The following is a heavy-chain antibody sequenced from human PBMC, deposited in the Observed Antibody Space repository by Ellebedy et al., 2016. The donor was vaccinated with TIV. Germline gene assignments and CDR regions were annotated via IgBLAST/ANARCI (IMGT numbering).Heavy chain of an antibody. V-gene: IGHV3-23*01. CDR2: ISGSGGST. CDR1: GFTFGGYA. Sequence: GESLKISXAASGFTFGGYAMTWVRQAPGKGLEWVSSISGSGGSTYYADSVKGRFTISRDNSKNTLYLQMNSLRAGDTAVYYCARERGYSYGTARGTYYYYGMDVWGQGTTVTVSS. D-gene: IGHD5-18*01. J-gene: IGHJ6*02. CDR3: ARERGYSYGTARGTYYYYGMDV.